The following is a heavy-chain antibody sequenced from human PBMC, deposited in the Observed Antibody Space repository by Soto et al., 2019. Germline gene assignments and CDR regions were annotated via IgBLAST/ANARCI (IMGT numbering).Heavy chain of an antibody. V-gene: IGHV3-23*01. CDR1: GITISNYP. Sequence: PGGSLRLSCAASGITISNYPMSWVRQAPGKGLDWVSGISGSGDRTYYADSAKGRFTISKDISRISLSLQLDSLGVEDTAVYFCVKDDGGYPSTAPHWGQGTLVTVSS. CDR3: VKDDGGYPSTAPH. J-gene: IGHJ4*02. D-gene: IGHD3-22*01. CDR2: ISGSGDRT.